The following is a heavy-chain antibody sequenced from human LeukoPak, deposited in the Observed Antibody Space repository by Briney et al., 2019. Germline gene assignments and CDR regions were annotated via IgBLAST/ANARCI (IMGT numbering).Heavy chain of an antibody. CDR3: ARGGQLRWFDP. Sequence: SETLSLTCTVSGGSISSGGYYWSWIRQHPGKGLEWIGYIYYSGSTYYNPSLKSRVTISVDTSKNQFSLKLSSVTAADTAVYYCARGGQLRWFDPWGQGTLVTVSS. CDR2: IYYSGST. D-gene: IGHD5-18*01. J-gene: IGHJ5*02. V-gene: IGHV4-31*03. CDR1: GGSISSGGYY.